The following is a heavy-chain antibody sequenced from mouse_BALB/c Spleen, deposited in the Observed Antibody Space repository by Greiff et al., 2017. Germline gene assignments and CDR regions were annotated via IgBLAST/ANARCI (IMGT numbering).Heavy chain of an antibody. CDR2: ISYSGST. CDR3: ARGTVLGRRAMDY. CDR1: GYSITSDYA. Sequence: VQLQQSGPGLVKPSQSLSLTCTVTGYSITSDYAWNWIRQFPGNKLEWMGYISYSGSTSYNPSLKSRISITRDTSKNQFFLQLNSVTTEDTATYYCARGTVLGRRAMDYWGQGTSVTVSS. D-gene: IGHD4-1*01. V-gene: IGHV3-2*02. J-gene: IGHJ4*01.